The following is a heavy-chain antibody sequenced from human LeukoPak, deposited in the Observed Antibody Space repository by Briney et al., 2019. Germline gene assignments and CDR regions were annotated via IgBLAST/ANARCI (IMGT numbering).Heavy chain of an antibody. Sequence: PSETLSLTCSVSGYSISSDCYWAWIRQPPGQGLAWIGGIYYSGYTYYYPSLKSRVTLSVDTSKNQFSLRLSSVTAADTAVYYCARAPRDSNGYYMRSFDSWGQGTLVIVSS. CDR1: GYSISSDCY. CDR2: IYYSGYT. CDR3: ARAPRDSNGYYMRSFDS. D-gene: IGHD3-22*01. V-gene: IGHV4-38-2*02. J-gene: IGHJ4*02.